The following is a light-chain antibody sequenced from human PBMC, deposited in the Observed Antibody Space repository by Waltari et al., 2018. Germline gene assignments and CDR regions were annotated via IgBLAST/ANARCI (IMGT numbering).Light chain of an antibody. Sequence: QSALTQPASVSGSPGQSVTISCVRSTSDVGSHKFVSLYQQHPGEVPKLLIYDVNNRPSGVSNRFSGSKSGNTASLTISGLQPEDDSYYYCSSYTSSSTLVFGGGTKLTVL. V-gene: IGLV2-14*03. J-gene: IGLJ2*01. CDR1: TSDVGSHKF. CDR2: DVN. CDR3: SSYTSSSTLV.